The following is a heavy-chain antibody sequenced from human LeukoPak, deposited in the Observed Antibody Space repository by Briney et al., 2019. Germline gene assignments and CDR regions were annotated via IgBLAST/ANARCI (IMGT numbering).Heavy chain of an antibody. CDR3: AKAYGSNGYYQLPIDF. CDR1: GFTFSSYS. Sequence: TGGSLRLSCAASGFTFSSYSMNWVRQAPGEGLEWVSSISSSSSYIYYADSVKGRFTISRDNAKNSLYLQLNALRAEDTAVYYCAKAYGSNGYYQLPIDFWGQGTLVTVSS. D-gene: IGHD3-22*01. J-gene: IGHJ4*02. CDR2: ISSSSSYI. V-gene: IGHV3-21*04.